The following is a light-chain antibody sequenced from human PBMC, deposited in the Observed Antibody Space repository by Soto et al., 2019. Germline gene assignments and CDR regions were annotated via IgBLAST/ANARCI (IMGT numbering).Light chain of an antibody. CDR2: AAS. Sequence: DIQLTQSPSFLSASVGDSVTITCRASQGIGSYLVWYQQKPGKAPKLLIYAASTLQSGVPSRFSGSGSGTEFTLTISSLQPEDFATYYCQQLDRYPMYTFGQGTKLEIK. CDR3: QQLDRYPMYT. CDR1: QGIGSY. J-gene: IGKJ2*01. V-gene: IGKV1-9*01.